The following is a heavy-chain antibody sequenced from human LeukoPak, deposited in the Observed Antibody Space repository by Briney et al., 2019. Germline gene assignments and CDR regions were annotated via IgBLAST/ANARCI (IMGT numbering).Heavy chain of an antibody. CDR2: ISSSSSYI. CDR1: GFTFSSYS. D-gene: IGHD6-13*01. V-gene: IGHV3-21*01. Sequence: AGGSLRLSCAASGFTFSSYSMNWVRQAPGKGLEWVSSISSSSSYIYYADSVKGRFTISRDNAKNSLYLQMNSLRAEDTAVYYCARGIAAAGWYYLDYWGQGTLVTVSS. J-gene: IGHJ4*02. CDR3: ARGIAAAGWYYLDY.